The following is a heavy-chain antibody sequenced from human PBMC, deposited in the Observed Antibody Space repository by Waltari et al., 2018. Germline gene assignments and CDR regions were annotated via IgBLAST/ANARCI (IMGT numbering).Heavy chain of an antibody. CDR3: ARAGKAGSYWVIDY. Sequence: QVQLQESGPGLVKPSETLSLTCTVSGGSISSYYWRWIRQPAGKGLEWIGRIYTSGSTNYNPSLKSRVTISVDKSKNQFSLKLSSVTAADTAVYYCARAGKAGSYWVIDYWGQGTLVTVSS. CDR1: GGSISSYY. CDR2: IYTSGST. J-gene: IGHJ4*02. D-gene: IGHD1-26*01. V-gene: IGHV4-4*07.